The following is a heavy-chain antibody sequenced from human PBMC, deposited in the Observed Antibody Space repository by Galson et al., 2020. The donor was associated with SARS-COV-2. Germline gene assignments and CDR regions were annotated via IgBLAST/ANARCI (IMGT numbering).Heavy chain of an antibody. V-gene: IGHV3-23*01. D-gene: IGHD2-2*01. Sequence: GESLKISCAASGFTFNSYAMRWVRQAPGKGLEWVSAISSSGNKTYYPDSVKGRFTISRDNSKNTLYLQMNSLRAEDTAVYYCAKGPYCSSTSCYSVGAFDIWGQGTMVTVSS. J-gene: IGHJ3*02. CDR3: AKGPYCSSTSCYSVGAFDI. CDR1: GFTFNSYA. CDR2: ISSSGNKT.